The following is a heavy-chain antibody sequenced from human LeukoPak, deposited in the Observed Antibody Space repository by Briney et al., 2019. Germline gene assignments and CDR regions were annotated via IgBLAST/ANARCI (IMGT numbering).Heavy chain of an antibody. CDR1: GYTFTNYY. CDR2: IDPNTGGT. V-gene: IGHV1-2*06. CDR3: ASLYDIVGTTVDY. Sequence: ASVKVSCKTSGYTFTNYYRHWVRQAPGQELEWMGRIDPNTGGTKSAKNLQGRVTMTRDTSISTAYMALSGLRSDDTAVYYCASLYDIVGTTVDYWGQGTLVTVSS. D-gene: IGHD1-26*01. J-gene: IGHJ4*02.